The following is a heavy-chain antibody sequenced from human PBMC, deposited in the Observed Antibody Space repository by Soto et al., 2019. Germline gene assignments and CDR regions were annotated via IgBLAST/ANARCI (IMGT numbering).Heavy chain of an antibody. CDR3: AREGEMPYYYYGLDV. J-gene: IGHJ6*02. CDR1: GYTLTTYG. CDR2: ISGYNGHT. V-gene: IGHV1-18*01. D-gene: IGHD3-16*01. Sequence: ASVKVSCKASGYTLTTYGISWVRQAPGQGLEWMGWISGYNGHTKYAQKFQGRVTMTTDTSTSTVYMDLRSLRSDDTAVYYCAREGEMPYYYYGLDVWGQGTTVTVS.